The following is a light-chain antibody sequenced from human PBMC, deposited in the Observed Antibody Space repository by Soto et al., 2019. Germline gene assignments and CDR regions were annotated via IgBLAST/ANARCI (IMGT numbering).Light chain of an antibody. CDR3: QQLNGSPWT. CDR1: PAIASF. J-gene: IGKJ1*01. Sequence: IQLTQSPSSLSASVGDRVTITCRASPAIASFLAWYQQKPGTAPKLLIYDAATLQSGVPSRFSDSRSGTEYNLTIGSLQPEDFANYYYQQLNGSPWTFGQGTKVEI. CDR2: DAA. V-gene: IGKV1-9*01.